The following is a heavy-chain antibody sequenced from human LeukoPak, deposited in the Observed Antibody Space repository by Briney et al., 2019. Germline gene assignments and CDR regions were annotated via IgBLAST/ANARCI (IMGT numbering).Heavy chain of an antibody. CDR3: ARAGGSGSYYRDAFDI. V-gene: IGHV4-59*01. D-gene: IGHD3-10*01. Sequence: PSQTLSLTCTLSGGSISSYYWSWIRQPPGKGLEWIGYIYYSGSTNYNPSLKSRVTISVDTSKNQFSLKLSSVTAADTAVYYCARAGGSGSYYRDAFDIWGQGTMVTASS. CDR1: GGSISSYY. CDR2: IYYSGST. J-gene: IGHJ3*02.